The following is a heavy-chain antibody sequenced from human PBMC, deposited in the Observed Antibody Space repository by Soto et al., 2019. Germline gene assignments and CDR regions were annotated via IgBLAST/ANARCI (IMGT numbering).Heavy chain of an antibody. J-gene: IGHJ5*02. D-gene: IGHD6-13*01. CDR1: GYTFTSYG. CDR3: VRRHVSATGIDWFDP. V-gene: IGHV1-3*01. Sequence: ASVKVSCKAFGYTFTSYGIRWVRQAPGQRLEWMGWINAANGDTKYSPKFQGKVTITRDTSASTAYMELSSLRSEDTAVYYCVRRHVSATGIDWFDPWGQGTLVTVSS. CDR2: INAANGDT.